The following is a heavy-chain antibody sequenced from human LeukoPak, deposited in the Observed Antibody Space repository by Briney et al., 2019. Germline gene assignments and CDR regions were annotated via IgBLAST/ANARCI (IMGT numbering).Heavy chain of an antibody. V-gene: IGHV4-61*02. D-gene: IGHD3-10*01. CDR1: GGSISSGSYY. Sequence: SQTLSLTCTVSGGSISSGSYYWSWIRQPAGKELEWIGRIYTSGSTNYNPSLKSRVTISVDTSKNQFSLKLSSVTAADTAVYYCARVSDYGSGSYYYYYYMDVWGKGTTVTVSS. CDR3: ARVSDYGSGSYYYYYYMDV. J-gene: IGHJ6*03. CDR2: IYTSGST.